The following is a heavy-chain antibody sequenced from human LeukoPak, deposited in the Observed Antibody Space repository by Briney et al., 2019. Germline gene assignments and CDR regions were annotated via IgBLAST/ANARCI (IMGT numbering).Heavy chain of an antibody. J-gene: IGHJ4*02. D-gene: IGHD3-3*01. V-gene: IGHV3-23*01. CDR2: ISGSGGST. Sequence: GGSLRLSCAASGFTFSSYAMSWVRQAPGKGLEWVSAISGSGGSTYYADSVKGRFTISRDNSKNTLYLQMNSLRAEDTAVYYCARRGFLEWLSIFDYWGQGTLVTVSS. CDR1: GFTFSSYA. CDR3: ARRGFLEWLSIFDY.